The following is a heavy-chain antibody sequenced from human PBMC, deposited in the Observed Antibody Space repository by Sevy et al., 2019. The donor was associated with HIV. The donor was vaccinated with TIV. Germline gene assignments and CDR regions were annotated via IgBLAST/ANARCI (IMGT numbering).Heavy chain of an antibody. Sequence: GGSLRLSCAASGFTVSSNYMSWVRQAPGKGLEWVSVIYSGGSTYYADSVKGRFTISRDNSKNTLYLQMNSLRAEDTAVYYCARALSGPTGLHYWGQGTLVTVSS. CDR1: GFTVSSNY. D-gene: IGHD5-12*01. CDR2: IYSGGST. V-gene: IGHV3-53*01. J-gene: IGHJ4*02. CDR3: ARALSGPTGLHY.